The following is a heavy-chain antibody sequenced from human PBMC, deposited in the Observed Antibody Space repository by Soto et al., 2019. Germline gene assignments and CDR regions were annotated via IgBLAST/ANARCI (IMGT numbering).Heavy chain of an antibody. CDR1: GYTFTSYG. CDR2: ISANNGGT. J-gene: IGHJ6*02. CDR3: ARDKYYYDSSGYTPYGMDV. D-gene: IGHD3-22*01. V-gene: IGHV1-2*04. Sequence: ASVKVSCKASGYTFTSYGISWVRQAPGQGLEWMGWISANNGGTNYAQKFQGWVTMTRDTSISTAYMELSRLRSDDTAVYYCARDKYYYDSSGYTPYGMDVWGQGTTVTVSS.